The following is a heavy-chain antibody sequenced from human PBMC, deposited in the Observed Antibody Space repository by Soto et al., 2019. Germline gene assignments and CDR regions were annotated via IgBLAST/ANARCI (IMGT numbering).Heavy chain of an antibody. J-gene: IGHJ4*02. CDR3: ARDGGADYYGSGRGYY. CDR1: GGTFSSYA. Sequence: QVQLVQSGAEVKKPGSSVKVSCKASGGTFSSYAISWVRQAPGQGLEWMGGIIPIFGTANYAQKFQGRVTITEDEYTRTAYMELSSLRSEDTAVYYCARDGGADYYGSGRGYYWGQGTLVTVSS. CDR2: IIPIFGTA. V-gene: IGHV1-69*01. D-gene: IGHD3-10*01.